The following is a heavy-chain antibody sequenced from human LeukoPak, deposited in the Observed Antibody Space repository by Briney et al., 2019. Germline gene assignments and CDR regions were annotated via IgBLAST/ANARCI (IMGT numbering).Heavy chain of an antibody. Sequence: PSETLSLTCTVSGGSFSSGSYYWSWSRQPPGKGLEWIGYIYYSGSTNYNPSLKSRVTISVDTSKNHFSLKLSSVTAADTAVYYCARVTGVGGIDYWGQGTLVTVSS. CDR3: ARVTGVGGIDY. D-gene: IGHD3-16*01. CDR2: IYYSGST. J-gene: IGHJ4*02. V-gene: IGHV4-61*03. CDR1: GGSFSSGSYY.